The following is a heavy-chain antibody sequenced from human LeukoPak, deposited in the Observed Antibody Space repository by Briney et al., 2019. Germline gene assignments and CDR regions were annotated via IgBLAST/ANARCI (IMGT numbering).Heavy chain of an antibody. J-gene: IGHJ4*02. D-gene: IGHD5-18*01. CDR1: GFTFSSYS. Sequence: PGGSLRLSCAASGFTFSSYSMHWVRQAPGKGLEWVAVISYDAIPKYYADSVKGRFTISRDNSKNTLYLQINSLRAEDTAVYFCARGRRNTAMVYFFDYWGQGTLVTVSS. CDR2: ISYDAIPK. V-gene: IGHV3-30-3*01. CDR3: ARGRRNTAMVYFFDY.